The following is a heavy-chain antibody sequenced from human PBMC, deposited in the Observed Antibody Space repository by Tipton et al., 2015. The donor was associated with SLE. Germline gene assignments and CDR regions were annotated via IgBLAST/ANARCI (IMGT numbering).Heavy chain of an antibody. V-gene: IGHV4-34*01. D-gene: IGHD3-3*01. CDR2: INHSGST. Sequence: TLSLTCAVYGGSFSGYYWSWIRQPPGKGLEWIGEINHSGSTNYNPSLQSRVTISVDTSKNQFSLKLSSVTAADTAVYYCASTYYDFWSGNYWGQGTLVTVSS. CDR1: GGSFSGYY. J-gene: IGHJ4*02. CDR3: ASTYYDFWSGNY.